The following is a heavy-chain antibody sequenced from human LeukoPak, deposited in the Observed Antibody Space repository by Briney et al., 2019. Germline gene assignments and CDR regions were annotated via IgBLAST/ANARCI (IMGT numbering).Heavy chain of an antibody. CDR3: ARGLPDYYYYYMDV. CDR2: IYNSGST. CDR1: GGSIGNYY. Sequence: SETLSLTCSVSGGSIGNYYWNWMRQPPGKGLEWIGFIYNSGSTRYSPSLKSRVSISVDTSKNQFSLKLSSVTAADTAVYYCARGLPDYYYYYMDVWGKGTTVTISS. J-gene: IGHJ6*03. D-gene: IGHD1-14*01. V-gene: IGHV4-59*12.